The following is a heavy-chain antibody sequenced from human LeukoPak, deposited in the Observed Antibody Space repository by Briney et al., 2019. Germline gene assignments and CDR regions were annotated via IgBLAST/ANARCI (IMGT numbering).Heavy chain of an antibody. V-gene: IGHV3-74*01. CDR1: GFTFSSYW. CDR3: ARVPVAAAGQGIDY. Sequence: GGSLRLSCAASGFTFSSYWMHWVRQAPGKGLVWVSRITSDGSGANYADSVKGRFTISRDNDENTLYLQMNSLRAEDTAVYYCARVPVAAAGQGIDYWGQGTLVTVSS. J-gene: IGHJ4*02. D-gene: IGHD6-13*01. CDR2: ITSDGSGA.